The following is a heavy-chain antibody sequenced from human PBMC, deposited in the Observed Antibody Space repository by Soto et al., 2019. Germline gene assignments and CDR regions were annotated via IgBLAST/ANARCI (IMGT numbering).Heavy chain of an antibody. Sequence: QVQLVQSGAEVKKPGSSVKVSCKASGGTFSSYAISWVRQAPGQGLEWKGGIIPIFGTANYAQKFQGRVTITADKSTNTANMELSSLRAEDRAVYYCARGWWELGKAGFFDYWGQGTLVTVSS. V-gene: IGHV1-69*06. CDR1: GGTFSSYA. D-gene: IGHD1-26*01. J-gene: IGHJ4*02. CDR2: IIPIFGTA. CDR3: ARGWWELGKAGFFDY.